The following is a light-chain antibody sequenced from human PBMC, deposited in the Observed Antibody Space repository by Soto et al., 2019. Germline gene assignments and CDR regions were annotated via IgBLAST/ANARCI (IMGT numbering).Light chain of an antibody. Sequence: QSALTQPASASGSPGQWVTISCSGTRSDIGSYNYVSWYQQFPGTTPKILIYGDSNRPSGVPSRFSGSKSGTTASLTICGLRPEDEADYYCASYKGSRSSYVFGSGTKLTVL. V-gene: IGLV2-14*01. J-gene: IGLJ1*01. CDR1: RSDIGSYNY. CDR2: GDS. CDR3: ASYKGSRSSYV.